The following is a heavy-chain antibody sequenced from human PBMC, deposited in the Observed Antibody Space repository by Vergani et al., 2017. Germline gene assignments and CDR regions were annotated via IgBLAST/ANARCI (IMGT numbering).Heavy chain of an antibody. CDR2: INWNSDSI. CDR1: GFTFDDYA. Sequence: EVQLVESGGGLVQPGRSLRLSCAASGFTFDDYAMHWVRQAPGKGLEWVSGINWNSDSIAYADSVKGRFTISRDNAKNSLYLQINSLRVEDTALYYCVKDIAASGNYWYFDLWGRGTLVTVSS. V-gene: IGHV3-9*01. J-gene: IGHJ2*01. D-gene: IGHD6-13*01. CDR3: VKDIAASGNYWYFDL.